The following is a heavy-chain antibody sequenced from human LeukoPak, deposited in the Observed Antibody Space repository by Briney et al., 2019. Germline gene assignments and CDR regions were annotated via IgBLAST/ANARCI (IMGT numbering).Heavy chain of an antibody. V-gene: IGHV4-34*01. CDR2: IHHSGST. CDR3: TRQSGTVTPIDY. Sequence: SETLSLTCAVSSGSLSDYSWGWIRQAPGKGLDWIGEIHHSGSTTYNSSLKNRVTISLDKPKSQFSLILTSVTAADTAVYYCTRQSGTVTPIDYWGQEILVTVSS. CDR1: SGSLSDYS. D-gene: IGHD4-17*01. J-gene: IGHJ4*02.